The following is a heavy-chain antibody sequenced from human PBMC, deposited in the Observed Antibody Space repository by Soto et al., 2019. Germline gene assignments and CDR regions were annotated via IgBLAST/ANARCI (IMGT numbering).Heavy chain of an antibody. Sequence: EVQLVESGGGLVKPGGSLRLSCAASGFTFGTHTMNWVRQATGRGLEWVSSIGTTSSYIYYADSVRGRFTISRDNAKDSLYRQMSSLRAEDTAVYYCARVMCGDCSTYYYYSMDVWGQGTTVTVSS. V-gene: IGHV3-21*01. CDR3: ARVMCGDCSTYYYYSMDV. J-gene: IGHJ6*02. D-gene: IGHD2-21*02. CDR2: IGTTSSYI. CDR1: GFTFGTHT.